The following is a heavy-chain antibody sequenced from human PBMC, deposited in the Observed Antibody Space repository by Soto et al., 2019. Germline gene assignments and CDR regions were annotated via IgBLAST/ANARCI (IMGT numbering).Heavy chain of an antibody. CDR3: ALLDYGDYEAGDAFDI. CDR2: INHSGST. Sequence: QVQLQQWGAGLLKPSETLSLTCAVYGGSFSGYYWSWIRQPPGKGLEWIGEINHSGSTNYNPSLKSRVTISVDTSKNQFSLKLSCVTAADTAVYYCALLDYGDYEAGDAFDIWGQGKMVTVSS. V-gene: IGHV4-34*01. D-gene: IGHD4-17*01. J-gene: IGHJ3*02. CDR1: GGSFSGYY.